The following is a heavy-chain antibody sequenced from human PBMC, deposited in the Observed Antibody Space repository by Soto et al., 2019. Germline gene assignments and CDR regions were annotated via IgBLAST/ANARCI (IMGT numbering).Heavy chain of an antibody. CDR1: GGTFSRYA. CDR3: ARTEQNHYYYDMDV. J-gene: IGHJ6*02. V-gene: IGHV1-69*01. Sequence: QVQLVQSGAEVKKPGSSVKVSCKASGGTFSRYAISWVRQAPGQGLEWMGGIIPIFGTANYAQKFQGRVTITADESTSTAYMELSSLRSEDTALYYCARTEQNHYYYDMDVWGQGTTVTVSS. D-gene: IGHD1-1*01. CDR2: IIPIFGTA.